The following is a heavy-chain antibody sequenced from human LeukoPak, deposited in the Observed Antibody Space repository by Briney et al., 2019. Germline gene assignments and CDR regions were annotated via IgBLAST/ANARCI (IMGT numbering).Heavy chain of an antibody. D-gene: IGHD6-6*01. CDR1: GFTFSSYA. Sequence: PGGSLTLSCAASGFTFSSYAMSWLRQAPGKGLEWVSAISGSGGSTYYADSVKGRFTISRDNSKNTLYLQMNSLRAEDTAVYYCAKDGDIAARPRWFGPWGQGTLVTVSS. J-gene: IGHJ5*02. CDR2: ISGSGGST. V-gene: IGHV3-23*01. CDR3: AKDGDIAARPRWFGP.